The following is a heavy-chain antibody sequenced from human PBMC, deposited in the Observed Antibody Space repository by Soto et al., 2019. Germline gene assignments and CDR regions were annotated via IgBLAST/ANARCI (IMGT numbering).Heavy chain of an antibody. CDR1: GYIFTSYW. CDR3: ARLTNERAFDY. Sequence: GESLKISCKVSGYIFTSYWISWVRQMPGKGLEWMGRIDPTDSYTDYSPSFQGHVTISVDKSINTAYLQWSSLKASDSAMYYCARLTNERAFDYWGQGTLVTVSS. J-gene: IGHJ4*02. V-gene: IGHV5-10-1*01. CDR2: IDPTDSYT.